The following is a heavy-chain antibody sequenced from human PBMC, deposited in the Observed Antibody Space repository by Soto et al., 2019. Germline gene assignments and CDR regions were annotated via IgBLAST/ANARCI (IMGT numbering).Heavy chain of an antibody. CDR2: ISYDGSNK. CDR3: AKEGPSVVVPQYYFDY. D-gene: IGHD2-2*01. Sequence: QVQLVESGGGVVQPGRSLRLSCAASGFTFSSYGMHWVRQAPGKGLEWVAVISYDGSNKYYADSVKGRFTISRDNSKNTLYLQMNSLRAEDTAVYYCAKEGPSVVVPQYYFDYWGQGTLVTVSS. J-gene: IGHJ4*02. CDR1: GFTFSSYG. V-gene: IGHV3-30*18.